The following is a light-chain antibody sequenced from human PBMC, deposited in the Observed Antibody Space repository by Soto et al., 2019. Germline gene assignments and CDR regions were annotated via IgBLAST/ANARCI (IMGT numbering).Light chain of an antibody. Sequence: QSALTQPPSASGSPGQSVTISCTGTSSDVGGYNYVSWYQQHPGKAPKLMIYEVTKRPSGVPDRFSGSKSGNTASLTVSGLQAEDEADYYCSSYAGSNNWVVFCGGTKLTVL. CDR1: SSDVGGYNY. V-gene: IGLV2-8*01. J-gene: IGLJ2*01. CDR3: SSYAGSNNWVV. CDR2: EVT.